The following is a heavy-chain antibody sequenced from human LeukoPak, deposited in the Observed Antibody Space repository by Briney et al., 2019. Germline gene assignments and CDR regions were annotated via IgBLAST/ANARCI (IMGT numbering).Heavy chain of an antibody. CDR1: GGSISSYY. CDR2: IYTSGST. V-gene: IGHV4-4*07. J-gene: IGHJ4*02. CDR3: ARGADSSGCQLPFDY. Sequence: SETLSLTCTVSGGSISSYYWSWIRQPAGKGLEWIGRIYTSGSTNYNPSLKSRVTMSVDTSKNQFSLKLSSVTAADTAVYYCARGADSSGCQLPFDYWGQGTLVTVSS. D-gene: IGHD3-22*01.